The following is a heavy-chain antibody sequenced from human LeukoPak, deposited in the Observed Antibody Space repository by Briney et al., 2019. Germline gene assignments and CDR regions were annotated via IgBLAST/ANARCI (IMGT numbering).Heavy chain of an antibody. CDR3: SRGVIIDFYYYYMDV. V-gene: IGHV3-43D*03. Sequence: GGSLRLSCAASGFTFSTFAMHWVRQPPGKGLEWVSLISWDGGSTYYADSVKGRFTISRDNSKNSLYLQMNSLRAEDTALYYCSRGVIIDFYYYYMDVWGKGTTVTVSS. D-gene: IGHD3-10*01. J-gene: IGHJ6*03. CDR1: GFTFSTFA. CDR2: ISWDGGST.